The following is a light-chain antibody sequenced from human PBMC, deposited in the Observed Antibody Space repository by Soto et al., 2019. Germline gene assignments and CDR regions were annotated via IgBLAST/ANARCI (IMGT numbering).Light chain of an antibody. CDR1: SSDVGAYNS. V-gene: IGLV2-14*01. Sequence: QSALTQPASVSGSPGQSITISCTGTSSDVGAYNSASWYQQYPGKAPKLMMYAVSNRPSGVSDRFSGSKSGNTASLTISGLQTGDEAEYYCSSYRSDSTYVFGTGTKVTVL. CDR3: SSYRSDSTYV. CDR2: AVS. J-gene: IGLJ1*01.